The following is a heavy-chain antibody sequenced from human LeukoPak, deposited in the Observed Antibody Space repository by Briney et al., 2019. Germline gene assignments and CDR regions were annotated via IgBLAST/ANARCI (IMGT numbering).Heavy chain of an antibody. J-gene: IGHJ4*02. CDR3: GEWELPSPYYFDY. V-gene: IGHV3-23*03. CDR1: GFTFSSYA. CDR2: IYSGGST. Sequence: PGGSLRLSCAASGFTFSSYAMSWVRQAPGKGLEWVSVIYSGGSTYYADSVKGRFTISRDNSKNTLYLQMNSLKTEDTAVYYCGEWELPSPYYFDYWGQGTLVTVSS. D-gene: IGHD1-26*01.